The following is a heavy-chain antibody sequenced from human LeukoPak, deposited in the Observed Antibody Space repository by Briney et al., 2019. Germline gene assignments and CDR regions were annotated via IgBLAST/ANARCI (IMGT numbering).Heavy chain of an antibody. D-gene: IGHD3-22*01. V-gene: IGHV3-20*04. CDR2: INWKGGRT. CDR3: AKNSALYDSSAYRWFDY. Sequence: PRGSLRLSCAASGFTFDDYGMSWVRQDPGKGLEWVSGINWKGGRTGYADSVTGRFTISRDNAKKSLYLQMNSLRAEDTALYYSAKNSALYDSSAYRWFDYWGQGTLVTVSS. J-gene: IGHJ4*02. CDR1: GFTFDDYG.